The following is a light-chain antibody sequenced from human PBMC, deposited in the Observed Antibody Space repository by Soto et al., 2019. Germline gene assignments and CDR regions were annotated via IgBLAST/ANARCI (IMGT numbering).Light chain of an antibody. V-gene: IGKV1-39*01. J-gene: IGKJ1*01. CDR3: QQSYSTPWT. CDR1: QSISNH. CDR2: AAS. Sequence: DIQMTQSPSSLSASVEDRVIITCRASQSISNHLNWYQQKPGKAPKLLIFAASSLQSGVPSRFSGSGSGTDFTLTISSLQPEDFATYYCQQSYSTPWTFGQGTKVGI.